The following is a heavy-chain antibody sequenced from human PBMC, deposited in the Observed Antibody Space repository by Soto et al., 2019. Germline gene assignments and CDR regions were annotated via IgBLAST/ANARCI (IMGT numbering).Heavy chain of an antibody. V-gene: IGHV5-51*01. Sequence: GESLKISCKASGNTFNNQCIAWVRQMPGKGLEWMGIVYPGDSDTRYSPSFQGQVTISTDKSISTAYLQWSSLKASDTAMYYCATLRRSTGAMDVWGQGTTVTVSS. CDR2: VYPGDSDT. CDR1: GNTFNNQC. J-gene: IGHJ6*02. D-gene: IGHD6-13*01. CDR3: ATLRRSTGAMDV.